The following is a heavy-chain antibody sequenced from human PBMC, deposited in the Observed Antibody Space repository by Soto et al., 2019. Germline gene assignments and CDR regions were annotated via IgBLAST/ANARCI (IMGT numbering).Heavy chain of an antibody. V-gene: IGHV5-51*01. CDR2: IYPGDYDI. D-gene: IGHD2-2*01. J-gene: IGHJ5*02. Sequence: GESLKISCKASGYTFTTYWIAWVRQMPGKGLEWMGIIYPGDYDIRYTPSFQGQVTFSADRSIDTAYLLWSSLQAADMAVYYCARHCPQYCISISCHRNWFDPWGQGTLVTVSS. CDR3: ARHCPQYCISISCHRNWFDP. CDR1: GYTFTTYW.